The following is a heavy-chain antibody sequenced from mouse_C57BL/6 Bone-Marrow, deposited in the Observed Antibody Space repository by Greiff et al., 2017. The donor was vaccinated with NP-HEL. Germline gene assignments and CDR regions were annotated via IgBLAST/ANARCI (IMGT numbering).Heavy chain of an antibody. Sequence: VQLQQPGAELVMPGASVKLSCKASGYTFTSYWMHWVKQRPGQGLEWIGEIDPSDSYTNYNQKFKGKSTLTVDKSSSTAYMQLSSLTSEDSAVYYCARGGTIYYYGSRENYFDYWGQGTTLTVSS. J-gene: IGHJ2*01. CDR3: ARGGTIYYYGSRENYFDY. CDR2: IDPSDSYT. CDR1: GYTFTSYW. V-gene: IGHV1-69*01. D-gene: IGHD1-1*01.